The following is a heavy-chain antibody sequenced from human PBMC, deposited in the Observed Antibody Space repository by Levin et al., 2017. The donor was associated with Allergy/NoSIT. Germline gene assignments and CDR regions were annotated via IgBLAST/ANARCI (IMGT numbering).Heavy chain of an antibody. J-gene: IGHJ3*02. Sequence: GGSLRLSCAASGFTFSDYYMSWIRQAPGKGLEWVSYISSSSSYTNYADSVKGRFTISRDNAKNSLYLQMNSLRAEDTAVYYCARVGYSYGSGGAFDIWGQGTMVTVSS. CDR2: ISSSSSYT. D-gene: IGHD5-18*01. V-gene: IGHV3-11*05. CDR1: GFTFSDYY. CDR3: ARVGYSYGSGGAFDI.